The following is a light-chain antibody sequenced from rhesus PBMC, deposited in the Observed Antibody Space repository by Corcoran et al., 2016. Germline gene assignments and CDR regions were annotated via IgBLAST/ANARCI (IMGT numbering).Light chain of an antibody. V-gene: IGKV1S14*01. CDR2: HAS. J-gene: IGKJ4*01. CDR1: QGISIY. Sequence: DIQMTQSPSSLSAFVGDTVTIICRASQGISIYLAWYQQKPGKDPKPLIYHASNLERGVPSRFRGSGSGTAFSLTLSSLQPEDFATYSFPQHNSNPLPFGGGTKVEIE. CDR3: PQHNSNPLP.